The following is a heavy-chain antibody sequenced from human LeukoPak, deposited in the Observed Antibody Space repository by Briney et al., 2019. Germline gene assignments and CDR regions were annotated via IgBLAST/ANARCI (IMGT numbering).Heavy chain of an antibody. V-gene: IGHV3-53*01. CDR2: IYSGSST. Sequence: GGSLRLSCAASGFTVRSNYMSWVRQAPGKGLEWVSLIYSGSSTYYADSVRGRFTISRDNSKNTLYLQMNSLRAEDTAVYYCARAVHSGYLNWFDPWGQGTLVTVSS. CDR1: GFTVRSNY. J-gene: IGHJ5*02. D-gene: IGHD5-12*01. CDR3: ARAVHSGYLNWFDP.